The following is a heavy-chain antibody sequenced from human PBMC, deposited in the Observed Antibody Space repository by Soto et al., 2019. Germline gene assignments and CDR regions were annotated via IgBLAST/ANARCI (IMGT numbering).Heavy chain of an antibody. V-gene: IGHV3-23*01. CDR2: ISGSGVAK. CDR1: GFTFSSSA. D-gene: IGHD1-26*01. Sequence: PGGSLRLSCVVPGFTFSSSAINWVRQAPGKGLEWVSTISGSGVAKFYADSVKGRFTISRDNSNNTVSLQMNSLRAEDAAVYYCAKCRSPGDTSWEDFWGQGTLVTVSS. CDR3: AKCRSPGDTSWEDF. J-gene: IGHJ1*01.